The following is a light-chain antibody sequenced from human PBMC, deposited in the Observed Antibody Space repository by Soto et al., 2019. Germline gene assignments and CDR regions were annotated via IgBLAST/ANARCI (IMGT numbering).Light chain of an antibody. CDR2: GAS. V-gene: IGKV3-20*01. CDR1: QSVSSSY. J-gene: IGKJ2*01. CDR3: QQYGSSPVT. Sequence: EIVLTQSPGTLSLSPGERATLSCRASQSVSSSYLAWYQRKPGQAPRLLIYGASSRATGIPDRFSGSGSGTDFTLTISRLEPEDFAVYYCQQYGSSPVTFGQGTKLEIK.